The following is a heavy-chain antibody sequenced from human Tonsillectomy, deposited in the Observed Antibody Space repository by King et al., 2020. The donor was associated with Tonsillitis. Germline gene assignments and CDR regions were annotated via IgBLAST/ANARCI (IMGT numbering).Heavy chain of an antibody. CDR1: GLTFSTYS. V-gene: IGHV3-48*04. Sequence: VQLVESGGGLVQPGGSLRLSCAVSGLTFSTYSMNWVRQAPGKGLEWVSYISSSSSTIYYADSVKGRFTISRDNAKNSLYLQMNSLRAEDTAVYYCVGVLGFDYWGQGTLVTVSS. D-gene: IGHD7-27*01. CDR3: VGVLGFDY. CDR2: ISSSSSTI. J-gene: IGHJ4*02.